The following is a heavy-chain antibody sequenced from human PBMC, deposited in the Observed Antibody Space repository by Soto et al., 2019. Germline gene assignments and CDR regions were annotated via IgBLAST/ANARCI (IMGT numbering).Heavy chain of an antibody. J-gene: IGHJ3*02. D-gene: IGHD6-13*01. Sequence: QVQLVQSGAEVKKPGSAVKVSCKVSGGTFSNFAINWVRQAPGQGLEWMGRIIPIFGSTNYAQKFQGRVTINADESTITAYMELSSLRYDDTALYYCAREVAADGTFREDVFDIWGQGTVVTVSS. V-gene: IGHV1-69*12. CDR2: IIPIFGST. CDR1: GGTFSNFA. CDR3: AREVAADGTFREDVFDI.